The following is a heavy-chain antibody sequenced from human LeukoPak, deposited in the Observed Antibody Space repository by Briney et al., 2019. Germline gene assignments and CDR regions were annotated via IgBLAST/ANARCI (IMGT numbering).Heavy chain of an antibody. CDR1: GYTFTSYY. D-gene: IGHD3-3*01. Sequence: ASVTVSCKASGYTFTSYYMHWVRQAPGQGLEWMGIINPSGGSTSYAQKFQGRVTMTRDTSTSTVYMELSSLRSEDTAVYYCARDAQMYYDFWSGSATYSDNWFDPWGQGTLVTVSS. CDR3: ARDAQMYYDFWSGSATYSDNWFDP. J-gene: IGHJ5*02. CDR2: INPSGGST. V-gene: IGHV1-46*01.